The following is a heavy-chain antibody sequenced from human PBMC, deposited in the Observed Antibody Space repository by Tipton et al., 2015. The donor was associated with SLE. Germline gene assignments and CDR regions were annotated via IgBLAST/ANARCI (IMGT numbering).Heavy chain of an antibody. CDR2: IWYDGSNK. Sequence: SLRLSCAASGFTFSSYGMHWVRQAPGKGLEWVAFIWYDGSNKYCADSVKGRFTISRDNSKNTLYLQMNSLRAEDTAVYYCARDRITMIPRYFQHWGQGTLVTVSS. CDR3: ARDRITMIPRYFQH. D-gene: IGHD3-22*01. V-gene: IGHV3-30*02. CDR1: GFTFSSYG. J-gene: IGHJ1*01.